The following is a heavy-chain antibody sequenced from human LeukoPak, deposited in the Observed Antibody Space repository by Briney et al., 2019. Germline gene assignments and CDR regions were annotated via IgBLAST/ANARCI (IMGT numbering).Heavy chain of an antibody. J-gene: IGHJ4*02. D-gene: IGHD6-19*01. CDR3: ARVGSGWGDFDY. CDR1: GYSISSGYY. Sequence: SETLSLTCTVSGYSISSGYYWGWIRQPPGKGLEWIGSIYHSGSTYYNPSLKSRVTTSVDTSKNQFSLKLSSVTAADTAVYYCARVGSGWGDFDYWGQGNLVTVSS. V-gene: IGHV4-38-2*02. CDR2: IYHSGST.